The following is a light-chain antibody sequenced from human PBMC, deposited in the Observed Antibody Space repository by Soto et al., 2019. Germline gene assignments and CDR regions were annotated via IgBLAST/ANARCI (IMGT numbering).Light chain of an antibody. V-gene: IGKV3-20*01. CDR2: GAS. J-gene: IGKJ5*01. CDR1: QSVSSSY. CDR3: QQYGSSPIT. Sequence: EIVLTQSPGTLSFSPGERATLSCRASQSVSSSYLAWYQQKPGQAPRLLIYGASSRATGIPDRFSGSGSGTDFTLTISRLEPEDFAVYYCQQYGSSPITSGQGIRLEIX.